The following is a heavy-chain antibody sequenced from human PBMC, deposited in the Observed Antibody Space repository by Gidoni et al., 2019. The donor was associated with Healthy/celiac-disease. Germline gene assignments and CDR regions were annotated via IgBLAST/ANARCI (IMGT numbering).Heavy chain of an antibody. J-gene: IGHJ4*02. CDR1: GGSISSSSYY. V-gene: IGHV4-39*07. CDR2: IYYSGST. D-gene: IGHD5-12*01. Sequence: QLQLQESGPGLVKPSETLSLTCTVSGGSISSSSYYWGWIRQPPGKGLEWIGSIYYSGSTYYNPSLKSRVTISVDTSKNQFSLKLSSVTAADTAVYYCARYVATGITFDYWGQGTLVTVSS. CDR3: ARYVATGITFDY.